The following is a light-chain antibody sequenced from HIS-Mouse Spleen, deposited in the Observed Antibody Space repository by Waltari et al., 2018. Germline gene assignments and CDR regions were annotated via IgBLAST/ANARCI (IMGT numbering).Light chain of an antibody. CDR2: EDS. CDR3: YSTDSSGNHRV. V-gene: IGLV3-10*01. J-gene: IGLJ2*01. CDR1: ALTKKY. Sequence: SYELTQPPSVSVSPGQTARITSPGDALTKKYAYWDQQKSGQATGLVIHEDSKRPSGIPERCSGSSSGTMATLTISGAQVEDEADYYCYSTDSSGNHRVFGGGTKLTVL.